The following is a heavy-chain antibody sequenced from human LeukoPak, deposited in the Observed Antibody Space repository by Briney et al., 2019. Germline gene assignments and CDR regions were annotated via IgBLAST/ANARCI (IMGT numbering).Heavy chain of an antibody. D-gene: IGHD3-9*01. Sequence: GGSLRLSCAVSGFTFSNYNMNWVRQAPGKGLEWVSSISGSSSYIYYADSVKGRFTISRDNVKNSVFLQMNSLRAEDTAVYYCAKNPNFDWLPHDYWGQGTLVTVSS. CDR3: AKNPNFDWLPHDY. J-gene: IGHJ4*02. CDR1: GFTFSNYN. V-gene: IGHV3-21*04. CDR2: ISGSSSYI.